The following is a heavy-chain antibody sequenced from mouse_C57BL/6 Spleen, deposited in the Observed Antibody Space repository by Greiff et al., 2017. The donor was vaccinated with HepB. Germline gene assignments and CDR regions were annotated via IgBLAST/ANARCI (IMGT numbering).Heavy chain of an antibody. V-gene: IGHV1-52*01. D-gene: IGHD2-5*01. CDR2: IDPSDSET. J-gene: IGHJ1*03. CDR3: ARSRSNYWYFDV. CDR1: GYTFTSYW. Sequence: VQLQHPGAELVRPGSSVKLSCKASGYTFTSYWMHWVKQRPIQGLEWIGNIDPSDSETHYNQKFKDKATLTVDKSSSTAYMQLSSLTSEDSAVYYCARSRSNYWYFDVWGTGTTVTVSS.